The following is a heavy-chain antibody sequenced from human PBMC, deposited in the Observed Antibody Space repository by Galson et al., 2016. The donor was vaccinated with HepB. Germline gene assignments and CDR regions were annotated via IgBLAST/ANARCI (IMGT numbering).Heavy chain of an antibody. CDR2: TYYRSAWYS. CDR1: GDSVSNNSAA. CDR3: TRTTHRGRKLAFDV. D-gene: IGHD1-14*01. J-gene: IGHJ3*01. Sequence: CAISGDSVSNNSAAWNWVRQSPSRGLEWLGRTYYRSAWYSEYTLSLRSRIIVNPDTSTNQFSLQLNSVTPEDTAIYYCTRTTHRGRKLAFDVWGPGSTVTVSS. V-gene: IGHV6-1*01.